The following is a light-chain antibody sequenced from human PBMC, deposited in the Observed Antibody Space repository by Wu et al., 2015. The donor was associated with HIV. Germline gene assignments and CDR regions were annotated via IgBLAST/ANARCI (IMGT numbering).Light chain of an antibody. CDR1: QNIGTS. CDR3: QQYGSSWT. J-gene: IGKJ1*01. V-gene: IGKV3-20*01. CDR2: GTF. Sequence: EIVLTQSPDILSLSPGERATLSCRASQNIGTSLAWYQQKPGQAPRLLIYGTFNRAPGIPDRFSGSGSGTDFTLTISRLEPEDFAVYYCQQYGSSWTFGQGTKVEIK.